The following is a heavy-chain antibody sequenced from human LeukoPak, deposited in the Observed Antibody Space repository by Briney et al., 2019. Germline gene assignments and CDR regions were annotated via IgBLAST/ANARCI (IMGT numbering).Heavy chain of an antibody. D-gene: IGHD2-2*01. Sequence: ASLKVSCKASGYTFTSYYMHWVRQAPGQRLEWMGIINPSGGSTSYAQKFQGRVTMTRDTSTSTVYMELSSLRSEDTAVYYCARDAVPAANWFDPWGQGTLVTVSS. J-gene: IGHJ5*02. CDR3: ARDAVPAANWFDP. CDR2: INPSGGST. CDR1: GYTFTSYY. V-gene: IGHV1-46*01.